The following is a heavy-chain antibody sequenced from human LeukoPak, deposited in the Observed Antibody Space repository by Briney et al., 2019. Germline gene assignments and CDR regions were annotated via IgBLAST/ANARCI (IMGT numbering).Heavy chain of an antibody. Sequence: GESLKISCKGSGYSFTSYWIGWVRPMPGKGLEWMGIIYPGDSDTRYSSSFQGQVTISADKSISTAYLQWSSLKASDTAMYYCARQISGSYYSYYYYMDVWGKGTTVTVSS. CDR2: IYPGDSDT. CDR3: ARQISGSYYSYYYYMDV. D-gene: IGHD3-10*01. CDR1: GYSFTSYW. V-gene: IGHV5-51*01. J-gene: IGHJ6*03.